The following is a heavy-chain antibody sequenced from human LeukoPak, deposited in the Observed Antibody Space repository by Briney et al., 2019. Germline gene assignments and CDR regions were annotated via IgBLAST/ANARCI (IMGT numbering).Heavy chain of an antibody. CDR2: INHSGST. CDR1: GGSFSGYY. CDR3: ARLESNGSGSYIEY. Sequence: SETLSLTCAVYGGSFSGYYWSWIRQPPGKGLEWIGEINHSGSTNYNPSLKSRVTISVDTSKNQFSLKLSSVTAADTAVYYCARLESNGSGSYIEYWGQGTLVTVSS. D-gene: IGHD3-10*01. J-gene: IGHJ4*02. V-gene: IGHV4-34*01.